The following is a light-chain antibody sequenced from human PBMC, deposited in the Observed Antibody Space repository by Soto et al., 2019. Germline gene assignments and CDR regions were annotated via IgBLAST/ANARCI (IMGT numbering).Light chain of an antibody. CDR2: GAS. Sequence: VLTKSAGALSLSPGERATRSCRASQSVSNNYLALNHQKPGQAPKLLIYGASNRATGIADRISGSGSGTDFTLASSRLEPEDFAVYYCQQYGSSGTVSQVTKV. V-gene: IGKV3-20*01. CDR1: QSVSNNY. J-gene: IGKJ1*01. CDR3: QQYGSSGT.